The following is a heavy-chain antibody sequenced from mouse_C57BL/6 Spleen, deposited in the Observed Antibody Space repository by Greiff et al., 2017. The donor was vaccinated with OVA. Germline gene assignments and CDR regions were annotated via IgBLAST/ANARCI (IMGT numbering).Heavy chain of an antibody. CDR3: AKTLYDGYYFDY. J-gene: IGHJ2*01. CDR2: IWRGGST. CDR1: GFSLTSYG. Sequence: VHLVESGPGLVQPSQSLSITCTVSGFSLTSYGVHWVRQSPGKGLEWLGVIWRGGSTDYNAAFMSRLSITKDNSKSQVFFKMNSLQADDTAIYYCAKTLYDGYYFDYWGQGTTLTVSS. V-gene: IGHV2-5*01. D-gene: IGHD2-3*01.